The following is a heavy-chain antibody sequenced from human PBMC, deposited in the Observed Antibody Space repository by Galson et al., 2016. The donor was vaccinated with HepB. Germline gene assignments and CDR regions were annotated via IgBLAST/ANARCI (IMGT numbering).Heavy chain of an antibody. J-gene: IGHJ4*02. V-gene: IGHV3-23*01. Sequence: SLRLSCAASGFTLSSHVMRWVRQAPGKGLDWVSSISAGDGNTNYADSVKGRFTISRDNSKNTLYLQMNSLRAEDTAVYYCAKAPAGSWRTSDHWGQGTLVTVSS. CDR1: GFTLSSHV. D-gene: IGHD6-6*01. CDR3: AKAPAGSWRTSDH. CDR2: ISAGDGNT.